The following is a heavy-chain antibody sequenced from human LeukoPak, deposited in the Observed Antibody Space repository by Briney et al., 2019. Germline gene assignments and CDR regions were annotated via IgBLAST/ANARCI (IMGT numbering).Heavy chain of an antibody. J-gene: IGHJ4*02. Sequence: PSETLSLTCTVSVGSISSSSYYWGWIRQPPGKGLEWLGSIYYSGSTYYNPSLKSRGPISVDTSKNQFSLKLSSVTAADTAVYYCASREDYYDTGYYFDYWGQGTLVTVSS. CDR2: IYYSGST. CDR3: ASREDYYDTGYYFDY. D-gene: IGHD3-22*01. CDR1: VGSISSSSYY. V-gene: IGHV4-39*01.